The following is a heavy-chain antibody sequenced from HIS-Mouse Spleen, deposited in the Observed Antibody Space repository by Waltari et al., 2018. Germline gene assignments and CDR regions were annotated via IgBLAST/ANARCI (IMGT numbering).Heavy chain of an antibody. Sequence: QVQLVQSGAEVKKPGSSVTVSCKASGGTFSSYAISWVRQAPGQGLEWMGRIIPILGIANYAQKFQGRVTITADKSTSTAYMELSSLRSEDTAVYYCARAYGDGYNYYFDYWGQGTLVTVSS. J-gene: IGHJ4*02. CDR1: GGTFSSYA. D-gene: IGHD1-1*01. V-gene: IGHV1-69*04. CDR2: IIPILGIA. CDR3: ARAYGDGYNYYFDY.